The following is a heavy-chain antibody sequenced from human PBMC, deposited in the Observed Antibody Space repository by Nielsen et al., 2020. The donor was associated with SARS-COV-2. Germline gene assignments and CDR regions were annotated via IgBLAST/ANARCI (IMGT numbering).Heavy chain of an antibody. CDR1: GGSISSGGYY. J-gene: IGHJ5*02. CDR2: IYYSGST. V-gene: IGHV4-61*08. D-gene: IGHD4-17*01. CDR3: ARDMGGYGDYGLVGFDP. Sequence: SETLSLTCTVSGGSISSGGYYWSWIRQPPGKGLEWIGYIYYSGSTNYNPSLKSRVTISVDTSKNQFSLKLSSVTAADTAVYYCARDMGGYGDYGLVGFDPWGQGTLVTVSS.